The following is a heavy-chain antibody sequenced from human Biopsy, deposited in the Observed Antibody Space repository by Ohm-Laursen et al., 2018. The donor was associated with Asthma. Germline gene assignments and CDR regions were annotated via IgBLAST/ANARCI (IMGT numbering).Heavy chain of an antibody. CDR2: ISYDGSNK. CDR3: ASYEVVTAILPMDV. CDR1: GFTFSSYG. D-gene: IGHD2-21*02. V-gene: IGHV3-30*03. Sequence: SLRLSCTAPGFTFSSYGMHWVRQAPGKGLEWVAVISYDGSNKYYADSVKGRFTISRDNSKNTLYLQMNSLRAEDTAVYYCASYEVVTAILPMDVWGQGTTVTVSS. J-gene: IGHJ6*02.